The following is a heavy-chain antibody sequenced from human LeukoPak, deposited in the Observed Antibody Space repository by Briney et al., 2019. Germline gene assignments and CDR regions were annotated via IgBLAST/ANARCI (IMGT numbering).Heavy chain of an antibody. CDR1: GGSFSGYY. V-gene: IGHV4-34*01. J-gene: IGHJ5*02. Sequence: SETLSLTCAVYGGSFSGYYWSWIRQPPGKGLEWIGEINHSGSTNYNPSLKSRVTISVDTSKNQFSLKLSSVTAADTAVYYCAREWIRQFDPWGQGTLVTVSS. CDR2: INHSGST. CDR3: AREWIRQFDP. D-gene: IGHD2-2*03.